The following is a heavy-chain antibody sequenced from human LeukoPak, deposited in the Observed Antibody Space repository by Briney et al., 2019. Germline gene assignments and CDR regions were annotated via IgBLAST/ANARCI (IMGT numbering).Heavy chain of an antibody. CDR2: ISSSSSYI. Sequence: GGSLRPSCAASGFTFSSYSMNWVRQAPEKGLEWVSSISSSSSYIYYADSVKGRFTISRDNAKNSLYLQMNSLRAEDTAVYYCARSYYYDSSGYYYWGQGTLVTVSS. J-gene: IGHJ4*02. D-gene: IGHD3-22*01. CDR3: ARSYYYDSSGYYY. V-gene: IGHV3-21*01. CDR1: GFTFSSYS.